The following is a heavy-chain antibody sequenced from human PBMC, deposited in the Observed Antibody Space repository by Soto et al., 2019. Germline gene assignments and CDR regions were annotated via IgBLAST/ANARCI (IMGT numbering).Heavy chain of an antibody. CDR3: ARDRYDYGSGNYYNRIDL. Sequence: QVQLVQSGAEVKKPGSSVKVSCKASGGIFSTYAISWLRQAPGQGLEWMGGIIPIFGTPNNAQRFQGRVTITADESKTTSYMVLSRLKSEDTAVSYWARDRYDYGSGNYYNRIDLLGHGTLGTVSS. CDR2: IIPIFGTP. J-gene: IGHJ4*01. V-gene: IGHV1-69*01. D-gene: IGHD3-10*01. CDR1: GGIFSTYA.